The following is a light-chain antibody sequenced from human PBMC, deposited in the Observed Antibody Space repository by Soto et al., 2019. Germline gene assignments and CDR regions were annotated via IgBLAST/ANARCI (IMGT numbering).Light chain of an antibody. CDR1: SSDIGVYNY. CDR2: EVN. V-gene: IGLV2-14*01. Sequence: QSALTQPASVSGSPGQSITFSCTGTSSDIGVYNYVSWYQQHPGKAPKLMIYEVNNRPSGVSNRFSGSKSGNTASLTISGLQAEDEADYYCAAWDDSLSGWAFGGGTKVTVL. J-gene: IGLJ3*02. CDR3: AAWDDSLSGWA.